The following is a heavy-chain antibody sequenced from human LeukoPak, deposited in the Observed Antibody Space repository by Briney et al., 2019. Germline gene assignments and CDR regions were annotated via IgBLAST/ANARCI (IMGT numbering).Heavy chain of an antibody. CDR3: AKDPTVYVFDY. V-gene: IGHV3-23*01. D-gene: IGHD5/OR15-5a*01. CDR2: ISGSGGTT. CDR1: GFTFSSYA. Sequence: QSGGSLRLSCAASGFTFSSYAMSWVRQAPGKGLEWVSSISGSGGTTYCADSVKGRFTISRDNSKNTMYLQMNSLRAEDTAVYYCAKDPTVYVFDYWGQGTLVTVSS. J-gene: IGHJ4*02.